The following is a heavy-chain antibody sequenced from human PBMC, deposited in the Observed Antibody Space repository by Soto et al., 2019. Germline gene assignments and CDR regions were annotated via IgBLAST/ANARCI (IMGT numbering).Heavy chain of an antibody. CDR2: INPLPTSGST. Sequence: QVQLVQSGAEVKKPGASVKVSCKASGYIFTNYYIHRVRQAPGQGLEWMAIINPLPTSGSTNYAQKLQGRVTVTRDTSTSTVYLELSSLRSDDTAVYYCARDLAAAAYWGQGTLVTVSS. D-gene: IGHD6-13*01. J-gene: IGHJ4*02. CDR1: GYIFTNYY. CDR3: ARDLAAAAY. V-gene: IGHV1-46*01.